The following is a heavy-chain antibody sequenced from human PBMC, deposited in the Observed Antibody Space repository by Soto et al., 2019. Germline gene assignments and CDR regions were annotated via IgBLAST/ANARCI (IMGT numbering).Heavy chain of an antibody. CDR2: IKQNGSEK. V-gene: IGHV3-7*05. J-gene: IGHJ4*02. D-gene: IGHD3-3*01. CDR1: GFTFSSYW. CDR3: ARVTIFGVVITFFDY. Sequence: GGSLRLSCAASGFTFSSYWMSWVRQAPGKGLEWVANIKQNGSEKYYVDSVKGRFTISRDNAKNSLYLQMNSLRAEDTAVYYCARVTIFGVVITFFDYWGQGTLVTVSS.